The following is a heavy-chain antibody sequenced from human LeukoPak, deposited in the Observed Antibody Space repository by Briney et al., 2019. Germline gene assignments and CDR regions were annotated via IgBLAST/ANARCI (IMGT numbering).Heavy chain of an antibody. CDR3: ARVWVVPAAIDYYYYGMDV. CDR1: GGSISSGSYY. Sequence: PSETLSLTCTVSGGSISSGSYYWSWIRQPPGKGLEWIGYIYYSGSTNYNPSLKSRVTISVDTSKNQFSLKLSSVTAADTAVYYCARVWVVPAAIDYYYYGMDVWGQGTTVTVSS. CDR2: IYYSGST. D-gene: IGHD2-2*01. V-gene: IGHV4-61*01. J-gene: IGHJ6*02.